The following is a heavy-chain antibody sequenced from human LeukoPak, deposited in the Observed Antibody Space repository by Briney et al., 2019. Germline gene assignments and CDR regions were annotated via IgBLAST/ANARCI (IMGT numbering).Heavy chain of an antibody. CDR3: AADPFFAGTFDY. J-gene: IGHJ4*02. D-gene: IGHD6-13*01. V-gene: IGHV1-58*01. Sequence: TSVKLSCNASGFSFTSSAVQWVRHPRGQRLEWIGWIVVGSGNTNYAQKFQERVTITRAMSTSTAYMELSSMRSEDTAVYYCAADPFFAGTFDYWGQGTLVTVSS. CDR1: GFSFTSSA. CDR2: IVVGSGNT.